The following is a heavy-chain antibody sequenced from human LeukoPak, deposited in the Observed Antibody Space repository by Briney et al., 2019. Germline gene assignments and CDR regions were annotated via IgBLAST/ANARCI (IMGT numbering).Heavy chain of an antibody. V-gene: IGHV4-61*01. CDR2: IYYTGST. Sequence: PSETLSLTCTVSGGSVSSGSYYWSWIRQPPGKGLEWIGYIYYTGSTNYNPSLKSRVTMSVDTSKNQFSLELSSVTAADTAVYYCARAYYYDSSGYYPRYWYFDLWGRGTLVTASS. D-gene: IGHD3-22*01. CDR3: ARAYYYDSSGYYPRYWYFDL. CDR1: GGSVSSGSYY. J-gene: IGHJ2*01.